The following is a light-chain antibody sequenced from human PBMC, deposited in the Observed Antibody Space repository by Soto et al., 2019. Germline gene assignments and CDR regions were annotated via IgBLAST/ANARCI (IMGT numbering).Light chain of an antibody. J-gene: IGKJ1*01. CDR2: GAS. CDR3: HQTAGSLTWT. CDR1: QTIRYS. V-gene: IGKV1-39*01. Sequence: DIQMTQSPSSLSASVGDRVTITCRASQTIRYSLNWYQQKPGKVPKILIYGASNLQSGVPPRFSGSGSGTDFALTISSLQPDDVATYYCHQTAGSLTWTFGQGTRVEAK.